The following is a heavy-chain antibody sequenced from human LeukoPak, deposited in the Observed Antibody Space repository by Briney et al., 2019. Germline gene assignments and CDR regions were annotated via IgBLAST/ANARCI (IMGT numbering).Heavy chain of an antibody. Sequence: GGSLRLSCAASGFTFDDYTMHWVRQAPGKGLEWVSLISWDGGSTYYADSVRGRFTISRDNRKNSLYLQMNSLRTEDTALYYCAKEFGAAGKPGAAGFDYWGQGTLVTVSS. CDR1: GFTFDDYT. J-gene: IGHJ4*02. CDR2: ISWDGGST. V-gene: IGHV3-43*01. CDR3: AKEFGAAGKPGAAGFDY. D-gene: IGHD6-13*01.